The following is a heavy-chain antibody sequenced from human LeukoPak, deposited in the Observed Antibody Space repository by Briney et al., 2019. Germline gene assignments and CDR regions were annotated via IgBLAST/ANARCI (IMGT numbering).Heavy chain of an antibody. V-gene: IGHV4-30-2*01. CDR2: IYHSGST. CDR3: AREMGYSTSSLRMDV. D-gene: IGHD6-13*01. CDR1: GGSISSGGYS. Sequence: SETLSLTCAVSGGSISSGGYSWSWIRQPPGKGLEWIGYIYHSGSTYYNPSLKSRVTISVDRSKNQFSLKLSSVTAADTAVYYCAREMGYSTSSLRMDVWGQGTTVTVSS. J-gene: IGHJ6*02.